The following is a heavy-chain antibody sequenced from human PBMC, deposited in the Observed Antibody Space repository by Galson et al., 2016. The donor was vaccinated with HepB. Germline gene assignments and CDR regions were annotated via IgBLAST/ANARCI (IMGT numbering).Heavy chain of an antibody. D-gene: IGHD2-2*01. CDR1: GDSVSSNSVA. V-gene: IGHV6-1*01. CDR2: TYYRSKWYN. CDR3: ARDGGVSADSFDY. J-gene: IGHJ4*02. Sequence: CAISGDSVSSNSVAWNWIRQSPSRGPEWLGRTYYRSKWYNDYAVSVKSRITINPDTSENQFSLQLNSVTPEDTAVYYCARDGGVSADSFDYWGQGTLVTVSS.